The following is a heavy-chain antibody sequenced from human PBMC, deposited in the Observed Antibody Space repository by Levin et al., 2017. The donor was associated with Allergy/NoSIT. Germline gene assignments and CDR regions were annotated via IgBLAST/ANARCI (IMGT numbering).Heavy chain of an antibody. Sequence: GESLKISCAASGFTFSDYYMSWIRQAPGKGLEWVSYISSSGSTIYYADSVKGRFTISRDNAKNSLYLQMNSLRAEDTAVYYCARDGDLGPYYDSSGYNFDYWGQGTLVTVSS. CDR2: ISSSGSTI. V-gene: IGHV3-11*01. CDR3: ARDGDLGPYYDSSGYNFDY. D-gene: IGHD3-22*01. J-gene: IGHJ4*02. CDR1: GFTFSDYY.